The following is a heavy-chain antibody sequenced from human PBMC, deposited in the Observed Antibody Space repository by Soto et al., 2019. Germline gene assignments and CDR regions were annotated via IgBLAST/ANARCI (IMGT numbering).Heavy chain of an antibody. D-gene: IGHD3-16*01. CDR3: ARGGDGDY. J-gene: IGHJ4*02. CDR2: ISAHNGNT. V-gene: IGHV1-18*01. CDR1: GYGITTYG. Sequence: QVHLVQSGAEVKKPGASVKVSCKGSGYGITTYGITWVRQAPGQGLEWMAWISAHNGNTNYAQKVQGRVTVTRDTSTSTAYMELRSLRYDVTAVYYCARGGDGDYWGQGALVTVSS.